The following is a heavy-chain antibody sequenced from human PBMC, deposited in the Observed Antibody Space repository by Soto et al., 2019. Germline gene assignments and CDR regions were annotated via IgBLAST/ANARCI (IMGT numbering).Heavy chain of an antibody. CDR1: GFTFSSYS. CDR3: AREGGSIVGATSAFAM. CDR2: ISSSSSYI. Sequence: EVQLVESGGDLVKPGGSLRLSCAASGFTFSSYSMNWVRQAPGKGLEWVSSISSSSSYIYYADSVKGRFTISIDNAKISLYLQMNSLRAEDTAVYYCAREGGSIVGATSAFAMWGQGTMVIVSS. V-gene: IGHV3-21*01. D-gene: IGHD1-26*01. J-gene: IGHJ3*02.